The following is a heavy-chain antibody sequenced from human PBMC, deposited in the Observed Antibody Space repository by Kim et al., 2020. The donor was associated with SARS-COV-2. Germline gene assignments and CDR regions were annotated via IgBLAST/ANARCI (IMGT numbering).Heavy chain of an antibody. V-gene: IGHV3-30*04. CDR3: ARGGRDIVVSHGMDV. CDR2: ISYDGSIE. Sequence: GGSLRLSCAASGFTFSRFPMHWVRQAPGKGLEWVAVISYDGSIEHYADSVRGRFIMSRDNSKTTLYLQMKTLRPDDTAEYWCARGGRDIVVSHGMDVWGQGTTVTVSS. CDR1: GFTFSRFP. J-gene: IGHJ6*02. D-gene: IGHD2-21*01.